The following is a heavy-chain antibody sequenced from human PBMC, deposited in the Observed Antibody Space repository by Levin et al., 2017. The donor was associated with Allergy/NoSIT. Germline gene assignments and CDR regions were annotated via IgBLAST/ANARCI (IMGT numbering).Heavy chain of an antibody. CDR3: ARQDPGARAFDY. CDR2: IYHSGST. D-gene: IGHD6-6*01. J-gene: IGHJ4*02. CDR1: GYSISSGYY. V-gene: IGHV4-38-2*01. Sequence: SQTLSLTCAVSGYSISSGYYWGWIRQPPGKGLEWIGSIYHSGSTYYNPSLKSRVTISVDTSKNQFSLKLSSVTAADTAVYYCARQDPGARAFDYWGQGTLVTVSS.